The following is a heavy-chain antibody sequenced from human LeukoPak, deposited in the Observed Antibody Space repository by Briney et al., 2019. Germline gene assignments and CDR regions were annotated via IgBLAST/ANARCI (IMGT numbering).Heavy chain of an antibody. CDR2: ISGNAGST. J-gene: IGHJ4*02. CDR3: AKGGGGSCYNPLDY. CDR1: GFTFSNYA. V-gene: IGHV3-23*01. D-gene: IGHD2-15*01. Sequence: PGGSLRLSCAASGFTFSNYAMTWVRQAPGKGLEWVSAISGNAGSTFYADSVRGRFTISRDSSKNTVYLQMNSLRAEDTAIYYCAKGGGGSCYNPLDYWGQGTLVTVSS.